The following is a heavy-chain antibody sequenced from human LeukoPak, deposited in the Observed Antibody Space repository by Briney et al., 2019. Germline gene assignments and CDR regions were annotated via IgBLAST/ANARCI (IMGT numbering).Heavy chain of an antibody. V-gene: IGHV1-46*01. J-gene: IGHJ4*02. CDR1: GYTFTSNY. CDR3: ARQGYSGHSQGAADY. Sequence: GASVKVSCKAFGYTFTSNYMHWVRQAPGQGPEWMGVISPSGGSTTYAQKFQGRVTLTRDMSTSTDYLELSSLRSDDTAVYYCARQGYSGHSQGAADYWGQGTLVTVSS. D-gene: IGHD4-23*01. CDR2: ISPSGGST.